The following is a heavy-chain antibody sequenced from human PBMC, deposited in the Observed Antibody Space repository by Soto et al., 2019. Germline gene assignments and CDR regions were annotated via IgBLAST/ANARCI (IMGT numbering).Heavy chain of an antibody. CDR1: GFTVSSNY. J-gene: IGHJ6*04. D-gene: IGHD3-3*01. V-gene: IGHV3-53*04. Sequence: TGGSLRLSCAASGFTVSSNYMSWVRQAPGKGLEWVSVIYSGGSTYYADSVKGRFTISRHNSKNTLYLQMNSLRAEDTAVYYCARDLRFLEWLPPTSQVGPRDQDVWGKGTTVTVSS. CDR2: IYSGGST. CDR3: ARDLRFLEWLPPTSQVGPRDQDV.